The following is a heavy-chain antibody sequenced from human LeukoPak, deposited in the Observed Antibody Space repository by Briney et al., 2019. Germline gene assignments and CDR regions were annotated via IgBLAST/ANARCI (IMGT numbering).Heavy chain of an antibody. CDR1: GFTFSSYG. Sequence: GGSLRLSCAASGFTFSSYGMHWVRQAPGKGLEWVAVISYDGSNEYYADSVKGRFTISRDNSRNTLYLQMNSLRAEDTAVYYCAKGHGYSSGSLDYWGQGTLVTVSS. V-gene: IGHV3-30*18. CDR2: ISYDGSNE. J-gene: IGHJ4*02. CDR3: AKGHGYSSGSLDY. D-gene: IGHD5-18*01.